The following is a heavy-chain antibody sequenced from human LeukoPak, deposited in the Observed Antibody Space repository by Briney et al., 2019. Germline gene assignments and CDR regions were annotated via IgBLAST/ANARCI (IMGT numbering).Heavy chain of an antibody. D-gene: IGHD5-12*01. CDR1: GYSFTSYW. CDR2: IYPGDSDT. CDR3: AVGVDGYYYYYGMDV. V-gene: IGHV5-51*01. J-gene: IGHJ6*02. Sequence: PGGSLQISCKGSGYSFTSYWIGWVRPMPGKGLEWMGIIYPGDSDTRYSPSFQGQVTISADKSISTAYLQWSSLKASDTAMYYCAVGVDGYYYYYGMDVWGQGTTVTVSS.